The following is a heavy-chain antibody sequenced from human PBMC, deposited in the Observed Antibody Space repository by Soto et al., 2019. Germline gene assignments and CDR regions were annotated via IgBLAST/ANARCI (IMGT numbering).Heavy chain of an antibody. D-gene: IGHD6-13*01. CDR3: ANPPGPLAAAGNY. V-gene: IGHV3-23*01. CDR1: GFTFTTYT. J-gene: IGHJ4*02. CDR2: ISNTGGGP. Sequence: GGSLRLSCAASGFTFTTYTMSWVRQAPGKGLEWVGAISNTGGGPSYADSVQGRFIISRDNTRSTLYLQMNGLRAEDTAVYYCANPPGPLAAAGNYWGQGTLVTVSS.